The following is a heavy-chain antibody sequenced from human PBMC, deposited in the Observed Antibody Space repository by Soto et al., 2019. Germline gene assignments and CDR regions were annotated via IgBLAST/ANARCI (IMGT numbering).Heavy chain of an antibody. V-gene: IGHV3-21*01. J-gene: IGHJ6*02. CDR2: ISNSGTYI. CDR3: ARADSSSAYGMDV. CDR1: GFAFNTYI. D-gene: IGHD6-6*01. Sequence: PVGSLILSCAASGFAFNTYIMNWVRQAPGKGLEWVSSISNSGTYIYYADSVKGRFTISRDNAKNSLCLQMDSLRAEDTAVYYCARADSSSAYGMDVWGQGTTVTVS.